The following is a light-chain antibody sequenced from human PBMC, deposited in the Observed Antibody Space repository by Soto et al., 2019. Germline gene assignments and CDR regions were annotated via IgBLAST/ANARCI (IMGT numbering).Light chain of an antibody. CDR1: QSVSSN. Sequence: EIVLTQSPGTLSLSPGERATLSCRASQSVSSNVAWYQQKPGQAPRLLIYGASNRATGIPARFSGSGSGTDFSLTITSLQSEDFAVYYCQQYNDWPPWTFGQGTKVDIK. CDR2: GAS. V-gene: IGKV3-15*01. J-gene: IGKJ1*01. CDR3: QQYNDWPPWT.